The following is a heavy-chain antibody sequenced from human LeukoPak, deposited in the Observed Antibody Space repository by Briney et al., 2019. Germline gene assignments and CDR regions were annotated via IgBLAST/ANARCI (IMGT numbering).Heavy chain of an antibody. D-gene: IGHD5-18*01. J-gene: IGHJ4*02. CDR1: GFTFSSYS. Sequence: GGSLRLSCAASGFTFSSYSMNWVRQAPGKGLEWVSSISSSSSYIYYADSVKGRFTISRDNAKNSLYLQMNSLRAEDTAVYYCARAVGYSRGCGDYWGQGTLVTVSS. CDR2: ISSSSSYI. V-gene: IGHV3-21*01. CDR3: ARAVGYSRGCGDY.